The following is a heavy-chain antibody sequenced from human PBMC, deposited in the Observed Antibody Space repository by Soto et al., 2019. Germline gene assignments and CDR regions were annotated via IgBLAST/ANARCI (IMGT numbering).Heavy chain of an antibody. CDR3: ARDDSSGGKFDY. CDR1: GGSISSVGYS. J-gene: IGHJ4*02. V-gene: IGHV4-30-2*05. CDR2: IYHSGST. Sequence: SEALSLTCADSGGSISSVGYSWRWIRQPPGKGLEWIGYIYHSGSTYYNPSLKSRVTISVDTSKNQFSLKLSSVTAADTAVYYCARDDSSGGKFDYWGQGTLVTVSS. D-gene: IGHD2-15*01.